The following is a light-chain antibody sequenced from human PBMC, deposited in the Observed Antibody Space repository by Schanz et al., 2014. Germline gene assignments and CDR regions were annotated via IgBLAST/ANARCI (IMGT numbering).Light chain of an antibody. CDR1: ESVSYN. V-gene: IGKV3-15*01. CDR2: GAS. J-gene: IGKJ5*01. Sequence: EVVMTQSPATLSVSPGERATLSCRASESVSYNLAWYQQKPGQAPRLLIYGASTRATGIPARFSGSGSGTEFTLTISSLQSEDLAVYYCQQRSNPITFGQGTRLEIK. CDR3: QQRSNPIT.